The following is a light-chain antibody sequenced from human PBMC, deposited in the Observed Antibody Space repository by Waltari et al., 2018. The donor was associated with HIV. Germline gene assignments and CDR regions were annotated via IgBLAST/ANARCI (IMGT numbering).Light chain of an antibody. V-gene: IGKV1-39*01. CDR2: AAS. Sequence: DIQMTQPPSSLSASVGDRVTITCRASQIISNYLNWYQQKPGKAPKLLIYAASSLQSGVPSRFSGSGSGTDFTLTISSLQPEDFATYYCQQSYSTPTFGQGTRLEIK. CDR3: QQSYSTPT. J-gene: IGKJ5*01. CDR1: QIISNY.